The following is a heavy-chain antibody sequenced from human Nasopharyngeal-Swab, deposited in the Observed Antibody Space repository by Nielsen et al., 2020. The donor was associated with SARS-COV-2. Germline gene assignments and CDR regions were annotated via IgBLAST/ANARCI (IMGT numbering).Heavy chain of an antibody. CDR2: MNPKSGVV. Sequence: WVRQAPGQGLEWMGWMNPKSGVVCYEQKFQGRVTMTRNTATATAYMELSGLRHEDTAVYYCARGAFGLDHSWFDPWGQGTLVTVSS. V-gene: IGHV1-8*01. D-gene: IGHD3/OR15-3a*01. CDR3: ARGAFGLDHSWFDP. J-gene: IGHJ5*01.